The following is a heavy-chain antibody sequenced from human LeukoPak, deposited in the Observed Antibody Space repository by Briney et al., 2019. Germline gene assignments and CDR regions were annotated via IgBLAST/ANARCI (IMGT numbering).Heavy chain of an antibody. V-gene: IGHV4-34*01. Sequence: PSETLSLTCAVYGGSFSGYYWSWIRQPPGKGLEWIGEINHSGSTNYNPSLKSRVTISVDTSKNQFSLKLSSVTAADTAVYYCARIVSSSRPTGVFDYWGQGTLVTVSS. CDR3: ARIVSSSRPTGVFDY. CDR1: GGSFSGYY. J-gene: IGHJ4*02. D-gene: IGHD6-13*01. CDR2: INHSGST.